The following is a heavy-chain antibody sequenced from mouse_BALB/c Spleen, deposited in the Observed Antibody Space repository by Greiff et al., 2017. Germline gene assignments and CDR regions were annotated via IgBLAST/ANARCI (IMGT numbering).Heavy chain of an antibody. CDR2: INPYNDGT. Sequence: EVQLQQSGDDLVKPGASVKLSCKASGYTFTSYVMHWVKQKPGQGLEWIGYINPYNDGTKYNEKFKGKATLTSDKSSSTAYMELSSLTSEDSAVYYCAREGVEAGYENFDYWGQGTTLTVSS. CDR1: GYTFTSYV. V-gene: IGHV1-14*01. J-gene: IGHJ2*01. CDR3: AREGVEAGYENFDY. D-gene: IGHD1-2*01.